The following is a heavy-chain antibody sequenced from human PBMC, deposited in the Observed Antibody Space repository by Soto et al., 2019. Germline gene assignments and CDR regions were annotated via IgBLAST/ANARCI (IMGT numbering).Heavy chain of an antibody. CDR2: IDPSDSYT. CDR1: GYTFTTYW. Sequence: PGESRKIYCNGPGYTFTTYWINWVRQMPGKGLEWMGRIDPSDSYTKYSPSFQGHVITSADKSISTAYLHWSSLKASDTAIYYCARSFDSSSTSGMDVWGQGTTVP. CDR3: ARSFDSSSTSGMDV. J-gene: IGHJ6*02. D-gene: IGHD6-13*01. V-gene: IGHV5-10-1*01.